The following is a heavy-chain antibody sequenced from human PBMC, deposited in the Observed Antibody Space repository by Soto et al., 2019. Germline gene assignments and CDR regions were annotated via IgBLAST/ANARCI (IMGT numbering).Heavy chain of an antibody. D-gene: IGHD3-16*01. CDR2: ISAYNGNT. J-gene: IGHJ4*02. Sequence: QVQLVQSGAEVKKPGPSVKVSCKASGYTFTSYGISWVRQAPGQGLEWMGWISAYNGNTNYAQKPQGRVTMTTNTTTSTAYLELRSLRPDDTAVSYGARDAQGVFLHYWGQGTRVTVSS. CDR3: ARDAQGVFLHY. CDR1: GYTFTSYG. V-gene: IGHV1-18*01.